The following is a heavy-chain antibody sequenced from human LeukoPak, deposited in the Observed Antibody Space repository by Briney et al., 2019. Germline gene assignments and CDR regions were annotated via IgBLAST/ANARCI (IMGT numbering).Heavy chain of an antibody. CDR3: ARSSMGPSTYYFDY. CDR2: IYYSGST. CDR1: GGSISSSSYY. J-gene: IGHJ4*02. D-gene: IGHD2/OR15-2a*01. V-gene: IGHV4-39*07. Sequence: SETLSLTCTVSGGSISSSSYYWDWIRQPPGKGLDWIGSIYYSGSTYYIPSLKSRVTISVDTSKNQFSLKLSSVTAADTAVYYCARSSMGPSTYYFDYWGQGTLVTVSS.